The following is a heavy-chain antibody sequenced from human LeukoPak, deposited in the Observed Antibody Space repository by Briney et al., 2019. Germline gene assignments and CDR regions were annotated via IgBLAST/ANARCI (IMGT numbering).Heavy chain of an antibody. Sequence: SETLSLTCTVSGYSISSGYYWGWLRPPPGKGLEWIGSIYHSGSTYYNPSLKSRVTISVDTSKNQFSLKLSSVTAADTAVYYCARVSRYSSGLWGQGTLVTVSS. J-gene: IGHJ4*02. D-gene: IGHD6-19*01. CDR1: GYSISSGYY. CDR3: ARVSRYSSGL. CDR2: IYHSGST. V-gene: IGHV4-38-2*02.